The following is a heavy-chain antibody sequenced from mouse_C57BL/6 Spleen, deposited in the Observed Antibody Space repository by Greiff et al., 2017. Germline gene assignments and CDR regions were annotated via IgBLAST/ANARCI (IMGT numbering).Heavy chain of an antibody. V-gene: IGHV14-4*01. CDR1: GFNIKDDY. Sequence: VQLQQSGAELVRPGASVKLSCTASGFNIKDDYMHWVKQRPEQGLEWIGWIDPENGDTEYASKFQGKATITADTSSNTAYLQLSSLTSEDTAVYYCTRLRRDYFDYWGQGTTLTVSS. D-gene: IGHD2-2*01. J-gene: IGHJ2*01. CDR2: IDPENGDT. CDR3: TRLRRDYFDY.